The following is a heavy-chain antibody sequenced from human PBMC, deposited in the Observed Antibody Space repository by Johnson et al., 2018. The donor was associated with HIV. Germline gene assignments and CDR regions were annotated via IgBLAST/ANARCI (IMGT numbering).Heavy chain of an antibody. J-gene: IGHJ3*02. D-gene: IGHD3-22*01. V-gene: IGHV3-9*01. CDR2: ISWNSGSI. Sequence: VQLVESGGGLVQPGGSLRLSCAASGFPFDDYAMHWVRQAPGKGLEWVSGISWNSGSIGYADSVKGRFTISRDNAKNSLYLQMNSVRAEDTALYYCARDGASYDSSGRMGAFDIWGQGTMVTVSS. CDR1: GFPFDDYA. CDR3: ARDGASYDSSGRMGAFDI.